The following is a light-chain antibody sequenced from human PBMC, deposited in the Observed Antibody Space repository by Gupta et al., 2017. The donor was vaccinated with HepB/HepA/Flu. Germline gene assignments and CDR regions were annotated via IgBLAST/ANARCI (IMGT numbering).Light chain of an antibody. J-gene: IGKJ4*01. CDR1: QSVSSY. CDR3: QQRSNF. Sequence: IVLTQSPATLSLSPGVRATLSCRARQSVSSYLAWYQQKPGQAPRLLIYDASNRATGSPARCSGGGSGTDFTLTISSLEPEDFAVYYCQQRSNFFGGGTKVEIK. CDR2: DAS. V-gene: IGKV3-11*01.